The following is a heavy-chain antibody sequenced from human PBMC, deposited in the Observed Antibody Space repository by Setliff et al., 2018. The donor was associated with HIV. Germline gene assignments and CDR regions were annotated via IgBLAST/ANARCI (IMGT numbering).Heavy chain of an antibody. CDR1: GFTFSSNA. CDR2: ISGSGGST. D-gene: IGHD3-10*01. CDR3: ARSVIGYYYYGMDV. Sequence: GSLRLSCAASGFTFSSNAMSWVRQAPGKGLEWVSAISGSGGSTYYADSVKGRFTISRDNSKNTLYLQMNSLRAEDTAVYYCARSVIGYYYYGMDVWGQGTLVTVSS. J-gene: IGHJ6*02. V-gene: IGHV3-23*01.